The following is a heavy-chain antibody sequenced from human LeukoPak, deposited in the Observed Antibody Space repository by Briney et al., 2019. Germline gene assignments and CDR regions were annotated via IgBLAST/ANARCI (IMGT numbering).Heavy chain of an antibody. Sequence: ASVTVSFTASGYTFTSYGISWVRQAPGQGLEWMGWISAYNGNTNYAQKLQGRVTMTTDTSTSTAYMELRSLRSDDTAVYYCARETAAAGTLTGFTWFDPWGQGTLVTVSS. V-gene: IGHV1-18*01. CDR2: ISAYNGNT. CDR1: GYTFTSYG. J-gene: IGHJ5*02. CDR3: ARETAAAGTLTGFTWFDP. D-gene: IGHD6-13*01.